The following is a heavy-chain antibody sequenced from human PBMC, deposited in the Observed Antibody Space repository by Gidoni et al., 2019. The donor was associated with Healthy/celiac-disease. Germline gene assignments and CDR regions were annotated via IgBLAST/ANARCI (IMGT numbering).Heavy chain of an antibody. J-gene: IGHJ4*02. CDR3: ARVDRSNFADFDY. CDR2: ISSRDSTI. CDR1: GFPFSAYY. V-gene: IGHV3-11*01. D-gene: IGHD2-8*01. Sequence: QVQLVESGGGLVKPGGSLRLSCAAPGFPFSAYYMNWIRQAPGKGLEWVTYISSRDSTIYYADSVKGRFTITRDNAKNSLYLQRNSLRAEDTAVYYCARVDRSNFADFDYWGQGTLVTVSS.